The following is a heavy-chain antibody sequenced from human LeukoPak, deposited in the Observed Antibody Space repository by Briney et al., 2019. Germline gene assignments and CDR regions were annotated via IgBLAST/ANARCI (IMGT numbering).Heavy chain of an antibody. CDR3: ARGLLAAAGTIYYYYYMDV. Sequence: SETLSLTCTVSGGSISSSSYYWGWIRQPPGKGLEWIGSIYYSGSTYYNPSLKSRVTISVDTSKNQFSLKLSSVTAADTAVYYCARGLLAAAGTIYYYYYMDVWGKGTTVTVSS. CDR1: GGSISSSSYY. D-gene: IGHD6-13*01. J-gene: IGHJ6*03. CDR2: IYYSGST. V-gene: IGHV4-39*07.